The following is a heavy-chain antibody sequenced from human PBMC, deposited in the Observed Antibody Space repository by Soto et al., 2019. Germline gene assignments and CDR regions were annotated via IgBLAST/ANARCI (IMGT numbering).Heavy chain of an antibody. CDR2: IYYSGST. CDR1: GGSISSGGYY. V-gene: IGHV4-31*03. D-gene: IGHD1-26*01. Sequence: KTSETLSLTCTVSGGSISSGGYYWSWIRQHPGKGLEWIGYIYYSGSTYYNPSLKSRVTISVDTSKNQFSLKLSSVTAADTAVYYCAREVGAHSAFDIWGQGTMVTVSS. J-gene: IGHJ3*02. CDR3: AREVGAHSAFDI.